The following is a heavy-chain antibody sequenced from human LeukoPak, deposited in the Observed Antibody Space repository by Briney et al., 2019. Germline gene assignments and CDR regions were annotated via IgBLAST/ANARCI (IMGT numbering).Heavy chain of an antibody. CDR2: ISSSSSYI. V-gene: IGHV3-21*01. J-gene: IGHJ3*02. D-gene: IGHD6-19*01. CDR1: GFTFSSYS. CDR3: AKWVVAGKGDAFDI. Sequence: GGSLRLSCAASGFTFSSYSMNWVRQAPGKGLEWVSSISSSSSYIYYADSVKGRFTISRDNAKNSLYLQMNSLRAEDTAVYYCAKWVVAGKGDAFDIWGQGTMVTVSS.